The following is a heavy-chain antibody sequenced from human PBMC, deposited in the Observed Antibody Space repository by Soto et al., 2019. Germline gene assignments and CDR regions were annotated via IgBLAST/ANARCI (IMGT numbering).Heavy chain of an antibody. CDR1: GGSISSGGYY. V-gene: IGHV4-31*03. D-gene: IGHD6-13*01. J-gene: IGHJ4*02. CDR3: VRDGEQLAFDY. Sequence: SEILSLTCTASGGSISSGGYYWSWIRQHPGKGLEWIGYIYYSGSTYYNPSLKSRVTISVDTSKNQFSLKLSSVTAADTAVYYCVRDGEQLAFDYWGQGTLVTVSS. CDR2: IYYSGST.